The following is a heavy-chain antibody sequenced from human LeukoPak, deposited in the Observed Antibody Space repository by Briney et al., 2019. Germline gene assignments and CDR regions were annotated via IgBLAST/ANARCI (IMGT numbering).Heavy chain of an antibody. V-gene: IGHV1-2*02. D-gene: IGHD3-10*01. CDR1: GYTFTGYY. CDR2: INPNTGGT. Sequence: GASVKVSCKASGYTFTGYYMHWVRQAPGQGLECMGWINPNTGGTSYAQKIEGRVTMTRDTSITTAYMELSRLTSDDPAVYYCARDKNYYGSGNYYSHNWFDPWGQGTLVTVSS. CDR3: ARDKNYYGSGNYYSHNWFDP. J-gene: IGHJ5*02.